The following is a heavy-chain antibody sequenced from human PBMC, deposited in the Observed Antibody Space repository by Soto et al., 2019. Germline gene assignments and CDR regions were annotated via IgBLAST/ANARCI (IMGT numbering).Heavy chain of an antibody. D-gene: IGHD2-15*01. V-gene: IGHV1-18*01. CDR1: GYTFTSYG. CDR2: ISAYNGNT. Sequence: ASVKVSCKASGYTFTSYGISWVRQAPGQGLEWMGWISAYNGNTNYAQKLQGRVTMTTDTSTSTAYMELRSLRSDDTAVYYCARVWGDIVVPGVDYWGQGTLVTVSS. J-gene: IGHJ4*02. CDR3: ARVWGDIVVPGVDY.